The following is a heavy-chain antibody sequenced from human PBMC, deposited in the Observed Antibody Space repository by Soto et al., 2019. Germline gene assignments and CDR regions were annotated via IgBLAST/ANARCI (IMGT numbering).Heavy chain of an antibody. J-gene: IGHJ4*02. Sequence: SDALSVTCAFAGDSISSRSYYWGWIRQPPGKGLEWIGSIYYSGSTYNNPSLRSRVSMSIDTSKDQFSLKLKYVTAADTALYFCERQRTSVVTQAYFDVWGPGSLVTVYS. CDR2: IYYSGST. CDR3: ERQRTSVVTQAYFDV. CDR1: GDSISSRSYY. D-gene: IGHD2-21*02. V-gene: IGHV4-39*01.